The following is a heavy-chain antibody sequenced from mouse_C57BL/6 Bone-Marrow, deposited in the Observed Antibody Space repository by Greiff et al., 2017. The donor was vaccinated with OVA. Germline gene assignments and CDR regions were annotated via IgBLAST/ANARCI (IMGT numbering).Heavy chain of an antibody. CDR1: GYTFTSYG. Sequence: QVQLQQSGAELARPGASVKLSCKASGYTFTSYGISWVKQSTGQGLEWIGEIYPRSGNTYYNEKFKGKATLTADKSSSTAYMELRSLTSEDSAVYFCAGSFYYGRAYWGQGTLVTVSA. CDR3: AGSFYYGRAY. D-gene: IGHD1-1*01. J-gene: IGHJ3*01. CDR2: IYPRSGNT. V-gene: IGHV1-81*01.